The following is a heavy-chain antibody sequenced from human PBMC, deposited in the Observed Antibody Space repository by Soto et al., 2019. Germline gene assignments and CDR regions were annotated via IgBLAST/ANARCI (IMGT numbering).Heavy chain of an antibody. D-gene: IGHD2-15*01. CDR1: GYTLTELS. J-gene: IGHJ3*02. Sequence: ASVKVSCKVSGYTLTELSMHWVRQAPGKGLEWMGGFGPEDGETIYAQKFQGRVTINEDTSTDTAYMELSSLRSEDTAVYYCATPSTDIVVVVAFDAFDIWGQGTMVTVSS. V-gene: IGHV1-24*01. CDR3: ATPSTDIVVVVAFDAFDI. CDR2: FGPEDGET.